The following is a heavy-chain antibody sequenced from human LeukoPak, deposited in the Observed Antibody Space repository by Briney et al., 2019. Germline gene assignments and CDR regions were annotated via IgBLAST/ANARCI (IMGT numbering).Heavy chain of an antibody. Sequence: GGSLRLSCATSGFTFSSYEMNWVRQAPGKGLEWVSYISGGGNGKYYADSVKGRFTISRDNAKNSLYLQMNSLRAEDTAVYYCARDASDYWFFDLWGRGTLVTVSS. D-gene: IGHD3-3*01. CDR1: GFTFSSYE. V-gene: IGHV3-48*03. J-gene: IGHJ2*01. CDR2: ISGGGNGK. CDR3: ARDASDYWFFDL.